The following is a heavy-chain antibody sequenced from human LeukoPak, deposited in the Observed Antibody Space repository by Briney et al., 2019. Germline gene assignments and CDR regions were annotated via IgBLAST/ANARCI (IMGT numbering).Heavy chain of an antibody. Sequence: SETLSLTCTVSGGSISSSSYYWGWIRQPPGKGLEWIGSIYYSGSTYYNPSLKSRVTISVDTSKNQFSLKLSSVTAADTAVYYCARVFRIAVAGRLFFNSWGQGTLVTVSS. CDR3: ARVFRIAVAGRLFFNS. V-gene: IGHV4-39*01. CDR1: GGSISSSSYY. D-gene: IGHD6-19*01. CDR2: IYYSGST. J-gene: IGHJ4*02.